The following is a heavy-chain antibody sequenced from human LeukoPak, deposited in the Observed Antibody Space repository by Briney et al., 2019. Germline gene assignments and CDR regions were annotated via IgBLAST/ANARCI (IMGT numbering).Heavy chain of an antibody. CDR1: GGSISSYY. CDR3: ARRSPYCSSTSCQRDWYFDL. J-gene: IGHJ2*01. D-gene: IGHD2-2*01. CDR2: IYYSGST. V-gene: IGHV4-59*08. Sequence: TSETLSLTCTVSGGSISSYYWSWIRQPPGKGLEWIGYIYYSGSTNYNPSLKSRVTISVDTSKNQFSLKLSSVTAADTAVYYCARRSPYCSSTSCQRDWYFDLWGRGTLVTVSS.